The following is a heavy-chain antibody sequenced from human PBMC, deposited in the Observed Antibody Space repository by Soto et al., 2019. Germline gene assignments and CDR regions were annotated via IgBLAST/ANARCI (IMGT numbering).Heavy chain of an antibody. CDR2: INPNSGGT. CDR3: ARRLLSGSYEIDY. V-gene: IGHV1-2*02. CDR1: GYTFTGYY. D-gene: IGHD1-26*01. J-gene: IGHJ4*02. Sequence: ASVKVSCKASGYTFTGYYMHWVRQAPGQGLEWMGWINPNSGGTNYAQKFQGRVTMTRDTSISTAYMELSRLRSDDTAVYYCARRLLSGSYEIDYWGQGTLVTVSS.